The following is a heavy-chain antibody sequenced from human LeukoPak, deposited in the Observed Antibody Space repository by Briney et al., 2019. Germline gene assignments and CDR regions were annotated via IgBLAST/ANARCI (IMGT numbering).Heavy chain of an antibody. Sequence: SETLSLTCAVSGGSISSSSYYWGWIRQPPGKGLEWIGSIYYSGSTYYNPSLKSRVTISVDTSKNQFSLKLSSVTAADTAVYYCARWGNNIAAVGKGFDYWGQGTLVTVSS. J-gene: IGHJ4*02. CDR1: GGSISSSSYY. CDR3: ARWGNNIAAVGKGFDY. D-gene: IGHD6-13*01. V-gene: IGHV4-39*07. CDR2: IYYSGST.